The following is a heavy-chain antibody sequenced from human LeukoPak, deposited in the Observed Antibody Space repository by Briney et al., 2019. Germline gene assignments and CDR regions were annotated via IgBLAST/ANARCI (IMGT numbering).Heavy chain of an antibody. CDR2: ISGSGGNT. V-gene: IGHV3-23*01. J-gene: IGHJ6*02. D-gene: IGHD3-10*01. CDR1: GFTFSTDV. Sequence: GGSLRLSCAASGFTFSTDVMSWVRQAPGKGLECVSAISGSGGNTYYADSVKGRFTISRDNSKNMLYLQMNSLRAEDTAVYYCAKVSGRVQIWPQPFGDGMDVWGQGSTVTVSS. CDR3: AKVSGRVQIWPQPFGDGMDV.